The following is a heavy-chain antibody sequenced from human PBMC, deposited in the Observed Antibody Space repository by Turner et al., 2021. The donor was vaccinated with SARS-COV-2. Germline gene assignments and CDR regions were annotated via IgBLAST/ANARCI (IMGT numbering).Heavy chain of an antibody. Sequence: QVQLQPWCAGLLKPSETLSLPCAVYGGSFSGYYWSWIRQPPGKGLEWIGEIIHSGSTNYNPSLKSRVTISLDTSKNQFSLKLSSVTAADTAVYYCARGHSYIAVAVSGFDPWGQGTLVTVSS. V-gene: IGHV4-34*01. CDR2: IIHSGST. CDR1: GGSFSGYY. J-gene: IGHJ5*02. D-gene: IGHD6-19*01. CDR3: ARGHSYIAVAVSGFDP.